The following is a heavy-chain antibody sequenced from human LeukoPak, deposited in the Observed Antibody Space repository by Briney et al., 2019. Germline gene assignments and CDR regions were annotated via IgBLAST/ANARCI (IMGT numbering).Heavy chain of an antibody. V-gene: IGHV3-74*01. CDR1: GFTFSNYY. D-gene: IGHD3-22*01. CDR2: INSDERST. Sequence: GGSLRLSCAASGFTFSNYYMHWVRQAPGKGLVWVSRINSDERSTNYADSVKGRFTISRDNAKNTLYPQMNSLRAGDTAVYYCAREGYYYDSSGYTYYFDYWGQGTLVTVSS. CDR3: AREGYYYDSSGYTYYFDY. J-gene: IGHJ4*02.